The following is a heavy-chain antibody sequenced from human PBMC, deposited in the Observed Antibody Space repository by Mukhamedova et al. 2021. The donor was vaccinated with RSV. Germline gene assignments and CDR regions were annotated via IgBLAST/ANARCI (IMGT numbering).Heavy chain of an antibody. CDR3: ARSDQLLYGYFDY. D-gene: IGHD2-2*02. J-gene: IGHJ4*02. Sequence: AASAKGRFTISRDDSKNSLYLQMNSLKTEDTAVYYCARSDQLLYGYFDYWGQGTLVTVSS. V-gene: IGHV3-72*01.